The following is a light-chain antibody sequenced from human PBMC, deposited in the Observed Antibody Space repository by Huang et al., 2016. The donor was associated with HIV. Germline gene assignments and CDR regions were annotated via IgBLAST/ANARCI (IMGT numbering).Light chain of an antibody. J-gene: IGKJ1*01. CDR2: GAS. CDR3: QQYGSPLWT. CDR1: QSVSSY. Sequence: EIVLTQSPGTLSLSPGERGTLSCWASQSVSSYLAWYQHKPGQAPRLLIYGASTRATGIPDRFGGSGSGTDFTLTISRLEPEDFAVYYCQQYGSPLWTFGQGTKVEIK. V-gene: IGKV3-20*01.